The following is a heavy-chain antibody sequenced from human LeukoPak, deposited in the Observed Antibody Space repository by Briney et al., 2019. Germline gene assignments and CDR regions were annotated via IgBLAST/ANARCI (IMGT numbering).Heavy chain of an antibody. CDR1: GGSINSSSYY. J-gene: IGHJ6*03. Sequence: SETLSLTCTVSGGSINSSSYYWGWIRQPPGKGLEWIGSIFYSGNTYDNPSLKSRVTISVDTSKNQFSLKLNSVTAADTAVYYCARAYSSSWYPNYYMDVWGKGTTVTVSS. CDR2: IFYSGNT. V-gene: IGHV4-39*01. D-gene: IGHD6-13*01. CDR3: ARAYSSSWYPNYYMDV.